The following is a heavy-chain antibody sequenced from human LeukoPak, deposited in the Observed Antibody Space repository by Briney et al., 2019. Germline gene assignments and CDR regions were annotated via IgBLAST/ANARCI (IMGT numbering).Heavy chain of an antibody. J-gene: IGHJ5*02. CDR1: GYSFTGYN. CDR3: ARDGCTGPSCYGNWFDP. Sequence: GSVTVSCKASGYSFTGYNMHWVRQAPGQGLEYMGWINPNSGDTNFAQKFQGRVSLTWDTSINTAYMEMSRLRSDDTAVYYCARDGCTGPSCYGNWFDPWGQGTLVTVSS. V-gene: IGHV1-2*02. CDR2: INPNSGDT. D-gene: IGHD2-2*01.